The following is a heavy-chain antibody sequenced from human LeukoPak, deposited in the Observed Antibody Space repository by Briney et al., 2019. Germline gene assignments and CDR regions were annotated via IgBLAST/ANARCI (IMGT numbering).Heavy chain of an antibody. CDR1: GGSISSYY. V-gene: IGHV4-4*07. J-gene: IGHJ4*02. D-gene: IGHD3-10*01. Sequence: KPSETLSLTCTVSGGSISSYYWSWIRQPAGKGLEWIGRIYTSGSTNYNPSLKSRVTMSVDTSKNQLSLKLSSVTAADTAVYYCARVYYYGSGSSLCYFDYWGQGTLVTVSS. CDR3: ARVYYYGSGSSLCYFDY. CDR2: IYTSGST.